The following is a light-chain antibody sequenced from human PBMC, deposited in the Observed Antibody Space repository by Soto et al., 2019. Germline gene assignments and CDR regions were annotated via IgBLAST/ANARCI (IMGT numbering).Light chain of an antibody. CDR1: QSLLYSNGYNY. Sequence: DIVMTQSPLFLPVTPGEPASISCRSSQSLLYSNGYNYVDWYLQKPGQSPHLLIYLGSNRASGVPDRFSGSGSGTDFTLKISRVEAEDVGVYYCMQALQARTFGQGTKVEIK. J-gene: IGKJ1*01. CDR2: LGS. CDR3: MQALQART. V-gene: IGKV2-28*01.